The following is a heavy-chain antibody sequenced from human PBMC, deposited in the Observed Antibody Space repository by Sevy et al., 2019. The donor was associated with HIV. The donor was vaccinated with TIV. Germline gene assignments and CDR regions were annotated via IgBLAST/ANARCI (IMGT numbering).Heavy chain of an antibody. J-gene: IGHJ2*01. CDR2: ISSRDNTI. V-gene: IGHV3-11*01. CDR3: AREGSLRYFDL. CDR1: GFTFRDYY. Sequence: GGSLRLSCGASGFTFRDYYMSWIRQAQGRGLEWVSYISSRDNTIYYADSVKGRFTISRDNAKNSLYLQMNSLRAEDTALYYCAREGSLRYFDLWGRGTLVTVSS. D-gene: IGHD3-10*01.